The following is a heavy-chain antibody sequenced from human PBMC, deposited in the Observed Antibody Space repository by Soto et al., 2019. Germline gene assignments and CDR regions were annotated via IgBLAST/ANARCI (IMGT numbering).Heavy chain of an antibody. CDR2: IYYSGST. D-gene: IGHD5-18*01. V-gene: IGHV4-39*01. CDR1: GGSISSSSYY. J-gene: IGHJ4*02. Sequence: QLQLQESGPGLVKPSETLSLTCTVSGGSISSSSYYWGWIRQPPGKGLEWIGSIYYSGSTYYNPSLKSRVTISVDTSKNQFSLKLSSVTAADTAVYYCARHRWYSYGLLYYFDYWGQGTLVTVSS. CDR3: ARHRWYSYGLLYYFDY.